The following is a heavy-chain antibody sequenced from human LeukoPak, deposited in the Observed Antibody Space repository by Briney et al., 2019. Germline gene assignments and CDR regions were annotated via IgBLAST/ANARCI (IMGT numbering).Heavy chain of an antibody. D-gene: IGHD3-10*01. CDR3: ARLYGSGRDYYGMDV. CDR2: IYPGDSDT. CDR1: GYSFTSYW. Sequence: GESLKISYKGSGYSFTSYWIGWVRQMPGKGLEWMGIIYPGDSDTRYSPSFQGQVTISADKSNSTAYLQWSSLKASDTAMYYCARLYGSGRDYYGMDVWGQGTTVTVSS. V-gene: IGHV5-51*01. J-gene: IGHJ6*02.